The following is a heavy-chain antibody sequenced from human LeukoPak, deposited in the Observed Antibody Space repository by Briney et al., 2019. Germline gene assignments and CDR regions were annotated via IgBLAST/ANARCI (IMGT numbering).Heavy chain of an antibody. CDR3: ARAMGRESIDY. V-gene: IGHV3-21*01. D-gene: IGHD3-10*01. CDR2: ISSSSSYL. Sequence: PGGSLRLSCAASGFTFSSYSMNWVRQAPGKGLEWVSSISSSSSYLYYADSVKGRFTISRDNAKNSLYLQMNSLRAEDTAVYYCARAMGRESIDYWGQGTLVTVSS. CDR1: GFTFSSYS. J-gene: IGHJ4*02.